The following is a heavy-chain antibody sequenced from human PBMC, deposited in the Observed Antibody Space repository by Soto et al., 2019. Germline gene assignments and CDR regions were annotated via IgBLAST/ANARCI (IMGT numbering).Heavy chain of an antibody. CDR1: GFTFSSYA. CDR2: ISYDGSNK. V-gene: IGHV3-30-3*01. Sequence: QVQLVESGGGVVQPGRSLRLSCAASGFTFSSYAMHWVRQAPGKGLEWVAVISYDGSNKYYADSVKGRFTISRDNFKNSLYLQINSLRAEDTAVYYCPRDEIRFSWAYGMDVWGQGTTVTVSS. CDR3: PRDEIRFSWAYGMDV. J-gene: IGHJ6*02. D-gene: IGHD3-3*01.